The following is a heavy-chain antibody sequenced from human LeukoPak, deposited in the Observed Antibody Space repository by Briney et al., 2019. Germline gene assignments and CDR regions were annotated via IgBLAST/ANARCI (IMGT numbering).Heavy chain of an antibody. CDR2: ISPYNGNT. CDR3: ARVREGSDWTGGCDY. J-gene: IGHJ4*02. D-gene: IGHD6-19*01. V-gene: IGHV1-18*01. CDR1: GYTFINYG. Sequence: ASVKVSCKASGYTFINYGITWVRQAPGQGLEWMGWISPYNGNTNYVQNLEGRVTMTTDTSTSTAHMELRSLRSDDTAVYFCARVREGSDWTGGCDYWGQGTLVTVSS.